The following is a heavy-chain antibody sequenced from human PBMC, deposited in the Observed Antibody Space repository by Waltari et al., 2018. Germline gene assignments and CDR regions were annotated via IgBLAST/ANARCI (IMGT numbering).Heavy chain of an antibody. D-gene: IGHD3-3*01. CDR2: ISSSISNR. CDR1: GFTFSSYS. J-gene: IGHJ6*02. V-gene: IGHV3-48*01. Sequence: EVQLVESGGGLVQPGGSLRLSCAASGFTFSSYSMNWVRQAPGKGLEWVSYISSSISNRYYADSVKGRFTIPRENAKNSLYLQMNSLRAEDTAVYYCARASVLRFLETGGMAVWGQGTTVTVSS. CDR3: ARASVLRFLETGGMAV.